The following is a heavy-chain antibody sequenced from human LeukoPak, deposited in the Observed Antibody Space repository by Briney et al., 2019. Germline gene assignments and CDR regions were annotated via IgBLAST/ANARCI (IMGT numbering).Heavy chain of an antibody. CDR2: IYYSGST. D-gene: IGHD1-1*01. CDR3: ARDSTGTAPDY. J-gene: IGHJ4*02. Sequence: NPSETLSLTCTISGGSISSYYWSWIRQPPGKGLEWIGYIYYSGSTNYNPSLKSGVTISVDTSKNQFSLKLSSVTAADTAVYYCARDSTGTAPDYWGQGTLVTVSS. V-gene: IGHV4-59*01. CDR1: GGSISSYY.